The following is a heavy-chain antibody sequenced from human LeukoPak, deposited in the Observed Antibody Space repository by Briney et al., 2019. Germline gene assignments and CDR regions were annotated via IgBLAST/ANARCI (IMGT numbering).Heavy chain of an antibody. Sequence: SETLSLTCTVSGGSISSYYWSWIRQPPGKGLEWIGYIYYSGSTNYNPSLKSRVTIPVDTSKNQFSLKLSSVTAADTAVYYCARATTRGYYFDYWGQGTLVTVSS. CDR2: IYYSGST. V-gene: IGHV4-59*01. CDR3: ARATTRGYYFDY. J-gene: IGHJ4*02. D-gene: IGHD4-17*01. CDR1: GGSISSYY.